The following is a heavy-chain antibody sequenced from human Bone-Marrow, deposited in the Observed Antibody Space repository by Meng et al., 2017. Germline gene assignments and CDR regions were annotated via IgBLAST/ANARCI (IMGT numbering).Heavy chain of an antibody. D-gene: IGHD3-10*01. CDR1: GDSVSSNSAA. CDR3: VRSHSGFLDY. CDR2: TYYRSKWSN. J-gene: IGHJ4*02. Sequence: HVQLQQSGPGLVKPSQTLSLTCSISGDSVSSNSAAWNWIRQSPSRGLEWLGRTYYRSKWSNDYALSVRGRITVNPDTSKNQFSLQLNSVTPEDTAVYYCVRSHSGFLDYWDQGTLVTVS. V-gene: IGHV6-1*01.